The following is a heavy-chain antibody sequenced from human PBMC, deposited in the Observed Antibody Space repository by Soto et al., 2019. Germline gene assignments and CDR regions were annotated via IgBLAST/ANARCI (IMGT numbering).Heavy chain of an antibody. CDR2: MNPNSGNT. Sequence: QVQLVQSGAEVKKPGASVKVSCKASGYTFTSYDINWVRQATGQGLEWMGWMNPNSGNTGYAQKFQGRVTMTRNTSMSTAYMELGSLRSEDTAVYYCARGRLDYYDSSGYSPTLHYWGQGTLVTVSS. CDR3: ARGRLDYYDSSGYSPTLHY. V-gene: IGHV1-8*02. J-gene: IGHJ4*02. CDR1: GYTFTSYD. D-gene: IGHD3-22*01.